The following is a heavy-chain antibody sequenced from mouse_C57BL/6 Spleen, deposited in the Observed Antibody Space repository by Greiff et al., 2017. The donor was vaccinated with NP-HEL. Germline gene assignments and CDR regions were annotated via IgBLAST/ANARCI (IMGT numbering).Heavy chain of an antibody. CDR2: IFPGSGST. D-gene: IGHD2-1*01. CDR1: GYTFTDYY. J-gene: IGHJ1*03. CDR3: ASGGYYGINWYFDV. Sequence: VMLVESGPELVKPGASVKISCKASGYTFTDYYINWVKQRPGQGLEWIGWIFPGSGSTYYNEKFKGKATLTVDKSSSTAYMLLSSLTSEDSAVYFCASGGYYGINWYFDVWGTGTTVTVSS. V-gene: IGHV1-75*01.